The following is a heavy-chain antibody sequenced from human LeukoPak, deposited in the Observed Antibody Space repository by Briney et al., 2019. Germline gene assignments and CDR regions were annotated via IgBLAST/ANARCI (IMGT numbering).Heavy chain of an antibody. CDR2: IIPIFGTA. J-gene: IGHJ5*02. CDR1: GGTFSSYA. CDR3: AGRLRDGIFGVVTKFDP. V-gene: IGHV1-69*05. Sequence: ASVKVSCKASGGTFSSYAISWVRQAPGQGLEWMGGIIPIFGTANYAQKFQGRVTITTDGSTSTAYMELSSLRSEDTAVYYCAGRLRDGIFGVVTKFDPWGQGTLVTVSS. D-gene: IGHD3-3*01.